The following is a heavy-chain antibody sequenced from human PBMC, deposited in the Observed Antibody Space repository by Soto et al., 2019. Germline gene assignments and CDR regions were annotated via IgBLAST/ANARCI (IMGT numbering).Heavy chain of an antibody. CDR2: IYYSGST. CDR1: GGSISSSSYY. J-gene: IGHJ5*02. Sequence: PSETLSLTCTVSGGSISSSSYYWGWIRQPPGKGLEWIGSIYYSGSTYYNPSLKSRVTISVDTSKNQFSLKLSSVTAADTAVYYCARPAQQHIGGAPLTTSGQGTLVTVSS. CDR3: ARPAQQHIGGAPLTT. D-gene: IGHD2-21*01. V-gene: IGHV4-39*01.